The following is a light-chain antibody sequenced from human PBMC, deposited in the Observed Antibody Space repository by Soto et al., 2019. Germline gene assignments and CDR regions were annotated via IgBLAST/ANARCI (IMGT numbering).Light chain of an antibody. J-gene: IGKJ1*01. CDR2: GAS. CDR1: QSVSSSY. V-gene: IGKV3-20*01. CDR3: HQYSRSPPWT. Sequence: EIVLTQSPGTLSLSPGERATLSCRASQSVSSSYLAWYQQKPGQAPRLLIYGASSRATGIPVRFGGSGSGTGFTLTISRLEPEDFAVYYCHQYSRSPPWTFGQGTKVEIK.